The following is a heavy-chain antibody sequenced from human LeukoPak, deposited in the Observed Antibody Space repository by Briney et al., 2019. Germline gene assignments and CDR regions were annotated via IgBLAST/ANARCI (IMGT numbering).Heavy chain of an antibody. CDR3: ARDRAFGSGSYGFDY. D-gene: IGHD1-26*01. J-gene: IGHJ4*02. Sequence: ASVKASCKASGYTFTGYYMHWVRQAPGQGLEWMGWINPNSGGTNYAQKFQGRVTMTRDTSISTAYMELRSLRSDDTAVYYCARDRAFGSGSYGFDYWGQGTLVTVSS. V-gene: IGHV1-2*02. CDR2: INPNSGGT. CDR1: GYTFTGYY.